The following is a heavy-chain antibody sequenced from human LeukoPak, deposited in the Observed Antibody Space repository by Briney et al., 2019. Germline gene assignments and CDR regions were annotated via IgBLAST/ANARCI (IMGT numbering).Heavy chain of an antibody. V-gene: IGHV3-23*01. J-gene: IGHJ3*02. D-gene: IGHD2-21*01. Sequence: PGGSLRLSCAASGFTFSSYAMSWVRQAPGKGLEWVSAISGSGGSTYYADSVKGRFTISRDNSKNTLYLQMHSLRAEDTAVYYCARKSPLVWGLFDAFDIWGQGTMVTVSS. CDR1: GFTFSSYA. CDR3: ARKSPLVWGLFDAFDI. CDR2: ISGSGGST.